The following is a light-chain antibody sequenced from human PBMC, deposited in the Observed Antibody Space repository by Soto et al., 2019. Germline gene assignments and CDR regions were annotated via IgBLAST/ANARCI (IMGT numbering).Light chain of an antibody. CDR2: DAS. Sequence: EIVLTQSPATLSLSPGERATLSCRASQSVSSYLDWYQQKPGQAPRLLIYDASNRATGIPARFSGSGSGTDFTLTIRSLEPEDFAVYYCQQRSNWPRTLGQGTKVEIK. CDR1: QSVSSY. J-gene: IGKJ1*01. CDR3: QQRSNWPRT. V-gene: IGKV3-11*01.